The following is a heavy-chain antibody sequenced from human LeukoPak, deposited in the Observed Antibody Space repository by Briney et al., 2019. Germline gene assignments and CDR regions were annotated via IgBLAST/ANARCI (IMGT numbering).Heavy chain of an antibody. Sequence: PGGSLRLSCAASGFAFGSYGMSWVRQAPGKGLEWVAAISASGSNPHYSDSVKGRFLISRDNTENTVYLQMKSLRAEDTAVYYCATLPAAIDYWGQGTLVTVSS. CDR2: ISASGSNP. CDR1: GFAFGSYG. CDR3: ATLPAAIDY. J-gene: IGHJ4*02. V-gene: IGHV3-23*01. D-gene: IGHD2-2*01.